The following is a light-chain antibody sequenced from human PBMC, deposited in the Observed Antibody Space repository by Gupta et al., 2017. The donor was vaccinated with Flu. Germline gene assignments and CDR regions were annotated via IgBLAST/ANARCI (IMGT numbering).Light chain of an antibody. Sequence: QSVLTQPPSVSAAPGQKVTISCSGSSSNVGNNYVSWYQQFPGAAPKLLIYDNNKRPSGIPDRFSVSKSGTSATLGITGLQTGDEADYYCGTWDSSLSAGVFGGGTKVTVL. CDR1: SSNVGNNY. CDR3: GTWDSSLSAGV. V-gene: IGLV1-51*01. J-gene: IGLJ3*02. CDR2: DNN.